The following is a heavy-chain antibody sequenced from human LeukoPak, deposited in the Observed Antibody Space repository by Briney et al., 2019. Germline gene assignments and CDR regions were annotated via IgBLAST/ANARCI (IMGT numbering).Heavy chain of an antibody. CDR3: ATRGHSSSWYNFDY. Sequence: TGGSLRLSCAASGFTFDDYAMHWGRQAPGKSLEWVSLISGDGGSTYYADSVKDRFTISRDNSKNSLYLQMNSLRTEDTALYYCATRGHSSSWYNFDYWGHGTLVTVSS. J-gene: IGHJ4*01. CDR2: ISGDGGST. CDR1: GFTFDDYA. V-gene: IGHV3-43*02. D-gene: IGHD6-13*01.